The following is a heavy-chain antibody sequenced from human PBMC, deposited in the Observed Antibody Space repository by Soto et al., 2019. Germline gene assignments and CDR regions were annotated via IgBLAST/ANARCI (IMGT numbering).Heavy chain of an antibody. CDR3: ARDWTGYYYDSSGYLDY. J-gene: IGHJ4*02. D-gene: IGHD3-22*01. CDR1: GGTFSSYA. Sequence: SVKVSCKASGGTFSSYAISWVRQAPGQGLEWMGGIIPIFGTANYAQKFQGRVTITADESTSTAYMELSSLRSEDTAVYYCARDWTGYYYDSSGYLDYWGQGTLVTVSS. V-gene: IGHV1-69*13. CDR2: IIPIFGTA.